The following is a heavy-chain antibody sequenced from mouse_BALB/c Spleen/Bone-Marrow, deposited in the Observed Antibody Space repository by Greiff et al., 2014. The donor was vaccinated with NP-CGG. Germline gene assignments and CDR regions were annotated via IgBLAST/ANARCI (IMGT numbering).Heavy chain of an antibody. D-gene: IGHD2-3*01. CDR1: GFNIKDTY. Sequence: EVKLQESGAELVKPGASVKLSCTASGFNIKDTYMHWVKQRPEQGLEWIGRIDPANGNTKYDPKFQGKATITADTSSNTAYLQLSSLTSEDTAAYYCARGLLQYYYAMDYWGQGTSVTVSS. V-gene: IGHV14-3*02. CDR2: IDPANGNT. J-gene: IGHJ4*01. CDR3: ARGLLQYYYAMDY.